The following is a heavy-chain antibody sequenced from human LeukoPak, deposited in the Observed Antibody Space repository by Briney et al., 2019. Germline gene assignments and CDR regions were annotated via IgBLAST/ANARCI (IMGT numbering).Heavy chain of an antibody. D-gene: IGHD1-26*01. CDR1: GGSVGSAGYY. CDR3: ARTQSQSGSYRYYFGY. J-gene: IGHJ4*02. V-gene: IGHV4-61*08. Sequence: SETLSLTCTLSGGSVGSAGYYWSWIRQPPGGGLEWIGYIYYIRNTNYNPSLKTPVTMSLDPSKNQFSLLLNSVTAADTAVYYCARTQSQSGSYRYYFGYWGQGTLVTVSS. CDR2: IYYIRNT.